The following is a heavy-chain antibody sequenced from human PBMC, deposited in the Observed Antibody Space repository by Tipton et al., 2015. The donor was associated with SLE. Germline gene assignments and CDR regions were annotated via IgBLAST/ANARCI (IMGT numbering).Heavy chain of an antibody. CDR2: VYHSGST. CDR3: AREGEEDAFDI. J-gene: IGHJ3*02. Sequence: TLSLTCTVSGGSITSYYWSWIRQPPGKGLEWIGYVYHSGSTNYNPSLKSRVIISLDTSKNQFSLKLSSVTAADTAVYYCAREGEEDAFDIWGQGTMVTVSS. V-gene: IGHV4-59*01. CDR1: GGSITSYY.